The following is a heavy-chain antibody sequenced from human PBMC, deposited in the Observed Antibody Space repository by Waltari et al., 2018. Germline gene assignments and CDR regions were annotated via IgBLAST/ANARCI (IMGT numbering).Heavy chain of an antibody. J-gene: IGHJ5*02. V-gene: IGHV1-18*01. CDR2: ISAYNGNT. Sequence: QVQLVQSGAEVKTPGASVKVSCKASGYTFTNFGINWVRQAPGQGLEWMGWISAYNGNTNYAQRFQGRVTLTTDTSTSTAYMELRSLRSDDTAVYYCARDLYCTSTSCYWFDPWGQGTLVTVSS. D-gene: IGHD2-2*01. CDR1: GYTFTNFG. CDR3: ARDLYCTSTSCYWFDP.